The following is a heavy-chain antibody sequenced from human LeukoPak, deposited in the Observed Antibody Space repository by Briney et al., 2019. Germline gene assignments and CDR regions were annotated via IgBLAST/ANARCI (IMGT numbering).Heavy chain of an antibody. D-gene: IGHD3-3*01. CDR2: ISDSTGGT. V-gene: IGHV3-23*01. CDR1: GGSISSSSA. J-gene: IGHJ3*02. Sequence: ETLSLTCTVSGGSISSSSAYWGWIRQPPGKGLEWVSGISDSTGGTYYADSVKGRFTISRDNSKNTLYLQMDSLRAEDTAVYYCAKDSGYYTSRWYGAFDIWGQGTMVTVSS. CDR3: AKDSGYYTSRWYGAFDI.